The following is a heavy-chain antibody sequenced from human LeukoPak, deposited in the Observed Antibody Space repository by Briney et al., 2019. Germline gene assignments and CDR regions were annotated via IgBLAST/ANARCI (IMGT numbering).Heavy chain of an antibody. CDR1: GFTVSSNY. Sequence: GGSLRLSCAASGFTVSSNYMSWVRQAPGKGLEWVSVIYRDGSTYNADSVKGRFTISRDNSKNKLYLQMNSLRAEDTAVYYCAREGSQGSGSYFGYWGQGTLVTVSS. J-gene: IGHJ4*02. V-gene: IGHV3-66*01. D-gene: IGHD3-10*01. CDR2: IYRDGST. CDR3: AREGSQGSGSYFGY.